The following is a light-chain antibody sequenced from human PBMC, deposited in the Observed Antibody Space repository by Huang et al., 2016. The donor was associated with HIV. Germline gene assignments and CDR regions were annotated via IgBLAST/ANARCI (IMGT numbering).Light chain of an antibody. CDR1: QSVSSN. CDR3: QQYNNWPPVT. V-gene: IGKV3-15*01. J-gene: IGKJ1*01. CDR2: GAS. Sequence: EIVMTQSPATLSVSPGERATLSCRASQSVSSNLAWYQQKPGQATRLLIYGASTRATGIPARFSGSGSGTEFTLTISSLQSEDFAVYYCQQYNNWPPVTFGQGTKVEIK.